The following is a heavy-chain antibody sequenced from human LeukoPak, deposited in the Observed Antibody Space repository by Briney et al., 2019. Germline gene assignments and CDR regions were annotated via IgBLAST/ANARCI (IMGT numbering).Heavy chain of an antibody. CDR3: ARDTFPYYYDSSGYLGGWFDP. CDR1: GYTFTSYA. V-gene: IGHV7-4-1*02. D-gene: IGHD3-22*01. J-gene: IGHJ5*02. CDR2: IITNTENP. Sequence: GASVKVSCKASGYTFTSYAMNWVRQAPGQGLEWMGWIITNTENPTYAQGFTGRFVFSLDTSVSKAYLQISSLKAEDTAVYYCARDTFPYYYDSSGYLGGWFDPWGEGTLVTVSS.